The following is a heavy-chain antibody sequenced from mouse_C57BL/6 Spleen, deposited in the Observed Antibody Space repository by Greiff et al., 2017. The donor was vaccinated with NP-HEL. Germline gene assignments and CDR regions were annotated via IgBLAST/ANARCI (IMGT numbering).Heavy chain of an antibody. D-gene: IGHD1-1*01. J-gene: IGHJ4*01. CDR1: GYTFTSYW. V-gene: IGHV1-52*01. Sequence: QVQLQQPGAELVRPGSSVKLSCKASGYTFTSYWMHWVKQRPIQGLEWIGNIDPSDSETHYNQKFKDKATLTVDKSSSTAYMQLSSMTSEEYEVYYCARGGSRGGCAMEEGGQG. CDR3: ARGGSRGGCAMEE. CDR2: IDPSDSET.